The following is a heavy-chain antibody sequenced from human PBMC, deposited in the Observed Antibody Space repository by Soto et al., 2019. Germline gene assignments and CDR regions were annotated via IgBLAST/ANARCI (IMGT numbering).Heavy chain of an antibody. J-gene: IGHJ4*02. CDR3: ARGVPARGYCSSTSCSQFHFDY. V-gene: IGHV4-34*01. D-gene: IGHD2-2*01. Sequence: LSLTCAVYGGSFSGHYWTWIRQPPGKGLEWIGEINHSGSTNYNPSLKSRVTISVDTSKDQFSLKLSSVTAADTAVYYCARGVPARGYCSSTSCSQFHFDYWGQGTLVTVSS. CDR1: GGSFSGHY. CDR2: INHSGST.